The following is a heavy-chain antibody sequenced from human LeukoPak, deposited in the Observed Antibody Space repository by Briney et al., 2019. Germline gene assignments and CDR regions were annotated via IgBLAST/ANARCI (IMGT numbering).Heavy chain of an antibody. CDR3: ASRFRGLLRGLVDY. CDR2: IYGGGST. D-gene: IGHD3-10*01. Sequence: TGGSLRLSCAASGFTVSSNYMSWVRQAPGKGLEWVSVIYGGGSTYYADSVKGRFTISRDNSKNTLYLQMNSLRAEDTAVYYCASRFRGLLRGLVDYWGQGTLVTVSS. V-gene: IGHV3-53*01. CDR1: GFTVSSNY. J-gene: IGHJ4*02.